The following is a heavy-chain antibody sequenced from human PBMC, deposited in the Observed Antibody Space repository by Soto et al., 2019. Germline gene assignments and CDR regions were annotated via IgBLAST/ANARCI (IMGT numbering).Heavy chain of an antibody. D-gene: IGHD3-22*01. CDR1: GGSFSGYY. CDR3: AMNYDSGGYRPEYYFDC. V-gene: IGHV4-34*01. Sequence: PSETRSLTCAVYGGSFSGYYWSWIRQPPGKGLEWIAEINHSGSTNYNPSLKSRVTISVDTSKNQFSLKLSYVTAADTAVSDCAMNYDSGGYRPEYYFDCSGQGTLVTVSS. J-gene: IGHJ4*02. CDR2: INHSGST.